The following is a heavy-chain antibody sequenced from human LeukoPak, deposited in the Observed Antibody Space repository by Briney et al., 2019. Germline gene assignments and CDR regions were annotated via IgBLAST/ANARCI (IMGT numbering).Heavy chain of an antibody. CDR2: IYYSGST. Sequence: SETLSLTRTVSGGSISSSSYYWGWIRQPPGKGLEWIGSIYYSGSTYYNPSLKSRVTISVDTSKNQFSLKLSSVTAADTAVYYCARGNDFWSGYYTGWFDPWGQGTLVTVSS. CDR1: GGSISSSSYY. V-gene: IGHV4-39*07. D-gene: IGHD3-3*01. CDR3: ARGNDFWSGYYTGWFDP. J-gene: IGHJ5*02.